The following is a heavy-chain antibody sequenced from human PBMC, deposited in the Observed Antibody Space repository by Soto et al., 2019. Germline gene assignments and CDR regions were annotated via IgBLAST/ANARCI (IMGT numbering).Heavy chain of an antibody. J-gene: IGHJ4*02. V-gene: IGHV1-69*13. D-gene: IGHD3-3*01. CDR1: GGTFSSYA. CDR2: IIPIFGTA. CDR3: AGARRVVISAQFGY. Sequence: SVKVSCKASGGTFSSYAISWVRQAPGQGLEWMGGIIPIFGTANYAQKFQGRVTITADESTSTAYMELSSLRSEDTAVYYCAGARRVVISAQFGYWGQGTLVTVSS.